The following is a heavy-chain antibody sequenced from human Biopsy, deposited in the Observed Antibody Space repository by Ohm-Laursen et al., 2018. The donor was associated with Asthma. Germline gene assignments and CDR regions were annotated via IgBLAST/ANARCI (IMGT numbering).Heavy chain of an antibody. CDR1: GFSFSEFV. D-gene: IGHD3-3*01. V-gene: IGHV3-30*03. Sequence: SLRLSCTAPGFSFSEFVMHWVRQAPGKGLEWVAVISYDGSNKYYADSVKGRFTISRDNSKNTLYLQMNSLRAEDTAVYYCASQSSGPDFWSGYYYFDYWGQGTLVTVSS. CDR2: ISYDGSNK. J-gene: IGHJ4*02. CDR3: ASQSSGPDFWSGYYYFDY.